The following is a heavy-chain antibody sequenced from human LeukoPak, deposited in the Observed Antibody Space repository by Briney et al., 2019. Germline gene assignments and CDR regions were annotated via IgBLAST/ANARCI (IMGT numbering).Heavy chain of an antibody. V-gene: IGHV3-30-3*01. CDR3: ARDRQPYYHYYGMDV. Sequence: GGSLRLSCAASGFTFSSYAMHWVRQAPGKGLEWVAVISFDGSKTYYADSMKGRCTISRDNSKNTLYLQMNSLRAEDTAAYYCARDRQPYYHYYGMDVWGQGTTVTVSS. D-gene: IGHD6-6*01. J-gene: IGHJ6*02. CDR2: ISFDGSKT. CDR1: GFTFSSYA.